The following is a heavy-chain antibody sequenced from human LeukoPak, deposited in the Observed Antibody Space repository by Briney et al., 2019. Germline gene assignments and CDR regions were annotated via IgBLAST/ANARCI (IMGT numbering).Heavy chain of an antibody. Sequence: PSETLSLTCTVSGGSISSGSYYWSWIRQPAGKGLEWIGRIYTSGSTSYNPSLNSRVTMSGDTSKNQFSLRLSSVTAADTAVYYCVREDASGEFQHWGQGTLVTVSS. V-gene: IGHV4-61*02. J-gene: IGHJ1*01. D-gene: IGHD3-10*01. CDR2: IYTSGST. CDR3: VREDASGEFQH. CDR1: GGSISSGSYY.